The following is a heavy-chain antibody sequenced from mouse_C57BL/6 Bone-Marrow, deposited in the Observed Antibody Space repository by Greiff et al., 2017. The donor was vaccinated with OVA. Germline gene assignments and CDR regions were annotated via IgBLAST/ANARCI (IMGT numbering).Heavy chain of an antibody. J-gene: IGHJ3*01. CDR2: WNNDNY. CDR1: FTLSTSGMGL. CDR3: WRGYGYDALAY. D-gene: IGHD2-2*01. V-gene: IGHV8-2*01. Sequence: QVTLKESGPGILQPSQSLSLACTFSGFTLSTSGMGLSWLRPPPGQALEWLVSTWNNDNYYNPSLKSRLTLSTENSNYQVFLKLTSVDTAASATYDGAWRGYGYDALAYWGQGTLVTVSA.